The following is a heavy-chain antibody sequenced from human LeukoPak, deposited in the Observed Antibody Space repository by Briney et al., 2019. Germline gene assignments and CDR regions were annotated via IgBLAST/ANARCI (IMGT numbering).Heavy chain of an antibody. D-gene: IGHD2-2*02. CDR2: MNPNSGNT. Sequence: ASVTVSCKASGYTFTSYDINWVRQATGQGLEWMGWMNPNSGNTGYAQKFQGRVTMTRNTSISTAYMELSSLRSEDTAVYYCARVPDCSSTSCYTRWGQGTLVTVSS. J-gene: IGHJ4*02. V-gene: IGHV1-8*01. CDR3: ARVPDCSSTSCYTR. CDR1: GYTFTSYD.